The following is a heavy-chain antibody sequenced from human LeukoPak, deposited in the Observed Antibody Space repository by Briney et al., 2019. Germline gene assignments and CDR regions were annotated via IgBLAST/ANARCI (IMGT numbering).Heavy chain of an antibody. CDR2: INPNSGGT. J-gene: IGHJ6*02. CDR3: AREYYDFWSGYVTGMDV. CDR1: GYTFTSYG. D-gene: IGHD3-3*01. V-gene: IGHV1-2*02. Sequence: ASVKVSCKASGYTFTSYGISWVRQAPGQGLEWMGWINPNSGGTNYAQKFQGRVTMTRDTSISTAYMELSRLRSDDTAVYYSAREYYDFWSGYVTGMDVWGQGTTVTVSS.